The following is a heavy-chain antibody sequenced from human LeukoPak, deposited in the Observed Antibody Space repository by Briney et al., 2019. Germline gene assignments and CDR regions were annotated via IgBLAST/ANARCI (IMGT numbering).Heavy chain of an antibody. CDR2: IYYSGRT. CDR3: ARFVVVVAADAFDI. V-gene: IGHV4-59*11. J-gene: IGHJ3*02. Sequence: SETLSLTCTVSGGSISSHYWSWIRQPPGKGPEWIGYIYYSGRTNYNPSLKSRVTISVDTSKNQFSLKLSSVTAADTAVYYCARFVVVVAADAFDIWGQGTMVTVSS. D-gene: IGHD2-15*01. CDR1: GGSISSHY.